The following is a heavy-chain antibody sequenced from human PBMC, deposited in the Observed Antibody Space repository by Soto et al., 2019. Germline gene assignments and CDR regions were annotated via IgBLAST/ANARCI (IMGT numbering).Heavy chain of an antibody. CDR2: MNMDGNRI. V-gene: IGHV3-74*01. CDR3: VRGDGDRYDGHGYLGRH. J-gene: IGHJ4*02. CDR1: GFTFSSYW. Sequence: EVQLVESGGGLVQPGGSLRLSCAASGFTFSSYWMHWVRQAPGKGLEWVSRMNMDGNRISYVDSVKGRCTISRDNAKKTFYMEMNSARVEDTAVYDCVRGDGDRYDGHGYLGRHWCQGRLVTVSS. D-gene: IGHD2-21*01.